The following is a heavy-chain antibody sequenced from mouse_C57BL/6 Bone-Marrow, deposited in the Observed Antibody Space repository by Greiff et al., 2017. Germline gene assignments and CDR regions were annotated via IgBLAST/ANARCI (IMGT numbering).Heavy chain of an antibody. Sequence: VQGVESGPGLVAPSQSLSITCTVSGFSLTSYGVDWVRQPPGKGLEWLGVIWGGGSTNYNSALMSRLSISKDNSKSQVFLKMNSLQTDDTAMYYCAKRGEGYGYDYDGGWYFDVWGTGTTVTVSS. D-gene: IGHD2-4*01. CDR3: AKRGEGYGYDYDGGWYFDV. V-gene: IGHV2-9*01. CDR2: IWGGGST. J-gene: IGHJ1*03. CDR1: GFSLTSYG.